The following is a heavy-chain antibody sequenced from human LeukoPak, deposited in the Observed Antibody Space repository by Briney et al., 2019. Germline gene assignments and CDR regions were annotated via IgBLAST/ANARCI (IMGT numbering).Heavy chain of an antibody. J-gene: IGHJ5*02. D-gene: IGHD3-9*01. CDR1: GGSFSGYY. Sequence: SETLSLTCAVYGGSFSGYYWSWIRQPPGKGLEWIGEINRSGSTNYNPSLKSRVTISVDTSKNQFSLKLSSVTAADTAVYYCARARRYFDWLLYGNWFDPWGQGTLVTVSS. CDR3: ARARRYFDWLLYGNWFDP. V-gene: IGHV4-34*01. CDR2: INRSGST.